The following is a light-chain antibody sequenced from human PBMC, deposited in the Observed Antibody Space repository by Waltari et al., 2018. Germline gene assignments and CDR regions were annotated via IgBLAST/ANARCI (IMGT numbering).Light chain of an antibody. CDR3: QQYGSSRT. J-gene: IGKJ1*01. CDR2: GGS. CDR1: QSVSSSY. V-gene: IGKV3-20*01. Sequence: EIVLTQSPGTLSLSPGERATLSCRASQSVSSSYLAWYQQKPGQAPRLLIYGGSSRATDIPDRFSGSGSGTDFTLTISRLEPEDFAVYYCQQYGSSRTFGQGTKVEIK.